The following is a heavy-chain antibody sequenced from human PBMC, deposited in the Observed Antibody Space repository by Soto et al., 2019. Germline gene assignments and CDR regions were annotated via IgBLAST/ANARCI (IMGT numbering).Heavy chain of an antibody. Sequence: GGSLRLSCAASGFTFTDFVMTWVRQTPGKGLEWVSGIWYDGSNKYYADSVKGRFTISRDNSKNTLYLQMNSLRAEDTAVYYCARDQGGRFLEWLLSDYYYYGMDVWGQGTTVTVSS. V-gene: IGHV3-33*08. CDR1: GFTFTDFV. J-gene: IGHJ6*02. CDR3: ARDQGGRFLEWLLSDYYYYGMDV. CDR2: IWYDGSNK. D-gene: IGHD3-3*01.